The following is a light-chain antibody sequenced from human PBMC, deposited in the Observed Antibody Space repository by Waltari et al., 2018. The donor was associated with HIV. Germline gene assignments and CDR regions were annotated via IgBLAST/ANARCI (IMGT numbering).Light chain of an antibody. CDR2: HND. Sequence: QSVLTQPPSVSAAPRQRVTLSSSGSRSNIGNHAVNWYQQLPGKAPKHLIYHNDLLSSGVSDRFSGSKSGTSASLAISGLQSEDEADYYCAAWDDSLHGVVFGGGTKLTVL. CDR1: RSNIGNHA. V-gene: IGLV1-36*01. CDR3: AAWDDSLHGVV. J-gene: IGLJ3*02.